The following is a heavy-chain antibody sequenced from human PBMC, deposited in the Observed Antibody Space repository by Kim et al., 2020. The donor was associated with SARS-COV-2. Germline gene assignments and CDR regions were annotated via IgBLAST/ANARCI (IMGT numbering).Heavy chain of an antibody. Sequence: GGSLRLACGASGFIFRDNYMSWIRQAPGKGLEWVSAIDPTSDSTNYADSVQGRFTISRDNARKSLFLQMSSLRADDTAVYYCARFPYGMDVWGQGTTVTVSS. CDR2: IDPTSDST. V-gene: IGHV3-11*03. CDR1: GFIFRDNY. CDR3: ARFPYGMDV. J-gene: IGHJ6*02.